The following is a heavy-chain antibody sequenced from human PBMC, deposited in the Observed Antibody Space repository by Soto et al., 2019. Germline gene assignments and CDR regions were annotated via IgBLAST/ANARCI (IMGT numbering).Heavy chain of an antibody. D-gene: IGHD3-10*01. CDR1: GFTFSRYS. Sequence: GGSLRLSCAASGFTFSRYSMNWVRQAPGKGLEWVSYISSSSSTIYYADSVKGRFTISRDNAKNSLYLQMNSLRDEDTAVYYCARDGLLWFGELPDADCRATSDAFDVWGQGTMVTVSS. CDR3: ARDGLLWFGELPDADCRATSDAFDV. J-gene: IGHJ3*01. V-gene: IGHV3-48*02. CDR2: ISSSSSTI.